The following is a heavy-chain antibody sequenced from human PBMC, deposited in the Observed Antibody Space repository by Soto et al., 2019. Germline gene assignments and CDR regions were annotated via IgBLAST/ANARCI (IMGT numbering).Heavy chain of an antibody. V-gene: IGHV3-23*01. CDR3: AKDLVVVAAFDY. J-gene: IGHJ4*02. CDR2: ISGSGGKT. D-gene: IGHD2-21*02. CDR1: GFTFSSYS. Sequence: GGSLRLSCAASGFTFSSYSMSWVRQAPGKGLEWVSSISGSGGKTYYPDSVKGRLTISRDNSKNTLYLQMTSLRAEDKAVYYCAKDLVVVAAFDYWGQGTLVTVSS.